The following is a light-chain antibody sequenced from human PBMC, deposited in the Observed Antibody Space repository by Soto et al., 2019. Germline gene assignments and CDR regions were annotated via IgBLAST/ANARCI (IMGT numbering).Light chain of an antibody. J-gene: IGKJ5*01. Sequence: QLTQTPTYLSTSEGDRVTITCRASQDIRGALAWYQQKPGKAPKILIYDVSTLESGVSSRFSGSSSGTDFTLTISSLQPVDFATYYCQQFNSYPITFGQGTRLEIK. CDR1: QDIRGA. CDR2: DVS. V-gene: IGKV1-13*02. CDR3: QQFNSYPIT.